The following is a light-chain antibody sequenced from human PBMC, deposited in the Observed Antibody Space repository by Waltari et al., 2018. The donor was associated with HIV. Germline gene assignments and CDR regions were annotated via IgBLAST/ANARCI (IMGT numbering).Light chain of an antibody. J-gene: IGLJ1*01. V-gene: IGLV1-47*01. CDR2: KKD. Sequence: QSVLTQPSSASVTPGQSVTISCSGSTSNIGTNYLFWYQQLQGTAPKLLIFKKDRRPSGVPDRFSASKSGTSAALAISGLRAEDEADYFCAAWDHSRSGFYVFGTGTKVT. CDR3: AAWDHSRSGFYV. CDR1: TSNIGTNY.